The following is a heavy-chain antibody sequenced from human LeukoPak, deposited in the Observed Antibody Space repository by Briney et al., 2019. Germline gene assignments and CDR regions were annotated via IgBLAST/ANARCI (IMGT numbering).Heavy chain of an antibody. CDR3: ARVGALPALDY. Sequence: GASVKVSCKASGYTFTGYYMHWVRQAPGQGLEWMGWISAYNGNTNYAQKLQGRVTMTTDTSTSTAYMELRGLRSDDTAVYYCARVGALPALDYWGQGTLVTVSS. CDR1: GYTFTGYY. V-gene: IGHV1-18*04. J-gene: IGHJ4*02. CDR2: ISAYNGNT.